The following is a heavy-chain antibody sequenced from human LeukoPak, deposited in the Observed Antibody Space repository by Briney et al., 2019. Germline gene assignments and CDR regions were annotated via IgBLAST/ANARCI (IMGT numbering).Heavy chain of an antibody. V-gene: IGHV1-69*05. CDR1: GGTFSNYA. CDR3: ARMTIFGVVND. CDR2: IIPLFGTA. Sequence: PVKVSCKASGGTFSNYAIIWVRQAPGQGLEWMGGIIPLFGTANYAQKFQGRVTITRDTSASTAYMELSSLRSEDTAVYYCARMTIFGVVNDWGQGTLVTVSS. D-gene: IGHD3-3*01. J-gene: IGHJ4*02.